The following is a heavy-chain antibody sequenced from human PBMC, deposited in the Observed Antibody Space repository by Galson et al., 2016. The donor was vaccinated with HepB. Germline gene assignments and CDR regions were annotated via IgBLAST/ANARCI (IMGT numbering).Heavy chain of an antibody. CDR2: ISSSGSTV. Sequence: SLRLSCAASGFTFSDYYMNWIRQAPGKGLEWISYISSSGSTVYYADSVKGRFTISRDNAKNSLSLQMNSLSAEDTAVYYCARGDYRVTTSGTYFDHWGQGTLVTVSS. V-gene: IGHV3-11*04. J-gene: IGHJ4*02. CDR3: ARGDYRVTTSGTYFDH. CDR1: GFTFSDYY. D-gene: IGHD1-1*01.